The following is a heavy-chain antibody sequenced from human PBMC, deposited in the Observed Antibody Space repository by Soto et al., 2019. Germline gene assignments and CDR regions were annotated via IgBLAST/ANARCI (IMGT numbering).Heavy chain of an antibody. D-gene: IGHD2-21*02. V-gene: IGHV3-30*18. CDR2: ISYDGSNK. Sequence: QVQLVESGGGVVQPGRSLRLSCAASGFTFSSNGMHWVRQAPGKGLEWVAVISYDGSNKYYADSVKGRFTISRDNSKNTLYLQMNSLRAEDTAVYYCVKDISVTWIFDHWGQGTLVTVSS. CDR3: VKDISVTWIFDH. CDR1: GFTFSSNG. J-gene: IGHJ4*02.